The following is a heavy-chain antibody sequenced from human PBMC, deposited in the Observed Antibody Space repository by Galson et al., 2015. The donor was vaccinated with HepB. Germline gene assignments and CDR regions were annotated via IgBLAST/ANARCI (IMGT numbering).Heavy chain of an antibody. CDR3: ARGRPVGYFDC. Sequence: SLRLSCAASGFTVSSYYFSWVRQAPGKGLEWVSVSYSDSSTDYADSAKGRFTISRDNSKNTLYLQMNSLRAEDTAVYYCARGRPVGYFDCWGQGTLVTVSS. CDR1: GFTVSSYY. D-gene: IGHD3-10*01. CDR2: SYSDSST. J-gene: IGHJ4*02. V-gene: IGHV3-53*01.